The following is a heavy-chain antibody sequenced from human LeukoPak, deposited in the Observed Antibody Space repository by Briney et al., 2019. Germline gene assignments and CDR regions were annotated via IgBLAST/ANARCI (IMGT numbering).Heavy chain of an antibody. V-gene: IGHV1-46*01. J-gene: IGHJ4*02. CDR3: ARGRRYGPGVFYFDY. D-gene: IGHD4-17*01. CDR2: INPSGGST. Sequence: GASVKVSCKASGYTSTSYYMHWVRQAPGQGLEWMGIINPSGGSTSYAQKFQGRVTMTRDTSTSTVYMELSSLRSEDTAVYYCARGRRYGPGVFYFDYWGQGTLVTVSS. CDR1: GYTSTSYY.